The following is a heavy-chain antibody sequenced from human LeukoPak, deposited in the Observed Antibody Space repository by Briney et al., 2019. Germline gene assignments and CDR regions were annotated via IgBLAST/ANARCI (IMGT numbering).Heavy chain of an antibody. Sequence: GGSLRLSCAASGFTFSTYWMTWVRQAPGKGLEWVANIKEDGSREYYVDSVKGRFTISRDNAKNSLYLQMDSLTAEDTAVYYCAKREFPGDWGQGTLVTVSS. CDR3: AKREFPGD. CDR1: GFTFSTYW. D-gene: IGHD7-27*01. CDR2: IKEDGSRE. J-gene: IGHJ4*02. V-gene: IGHV3-7*01.